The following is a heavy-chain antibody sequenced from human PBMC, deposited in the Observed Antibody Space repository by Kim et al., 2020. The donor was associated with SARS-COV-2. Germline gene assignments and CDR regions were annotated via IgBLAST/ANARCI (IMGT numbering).Heavy chain of an antibody. CDR3: ARGGNINAWGLFDS. D-gene: IGHD3-16*01. Sequence: SETLSLTCTVSGGSISGYYWSWIRQPAGKGLEWIGRIHTSGSTNYNPSLKSRVTMSLDTSKNQFSLKLSSVTAADSAVYHCARGGNINAWGLFDSWGQG. CDR2: IHTSGST. V-gene: IGHV4-4*07. CDR1: GGSISGYY. J-gene: IGHJ4*02.